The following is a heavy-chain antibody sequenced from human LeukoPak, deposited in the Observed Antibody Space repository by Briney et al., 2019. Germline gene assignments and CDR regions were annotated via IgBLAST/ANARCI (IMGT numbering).Heavy chain of an antibody. J-gene: IGHJ4*02. CDR1: GDSIRSDSHY. V-gene: IGHV4-39*01. CDR2: IHYSGST. CDR3: ATHVYSSGWYFDY. D-gene: IGHD6-19*01. Sequence: SETLSLTCTVSGDSIRSDSHYWGWICQSPGKGLEWIGSIHYSGSTYYNPSLKSRVTISVDTPKNQFSLKLSSVTAADTAVYYCATHVYSSGWYFDYWGQGTLVTVSS.